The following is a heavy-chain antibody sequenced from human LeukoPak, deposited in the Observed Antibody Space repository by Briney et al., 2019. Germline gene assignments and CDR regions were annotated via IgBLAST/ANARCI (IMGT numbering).Heavy chain of an antibody. D-gene: IGHD3-10*01. Sequence: SETLSLTCAVYGGSFSGYYWSWIRQPPGKGLEWIGYIYYSGSTNYNPSLKSRVTISVDTSKNQFSLKLSSVTAADTAVYYCARVQGKYFYDRWGRGTLVTVSS. CDR2: IYYSGST. CDR1: GGSFSGYY. V-gene: IGHV4-59*01. J-gene: IGHJ5*02. CDR3: ARVQGKYFYDR.